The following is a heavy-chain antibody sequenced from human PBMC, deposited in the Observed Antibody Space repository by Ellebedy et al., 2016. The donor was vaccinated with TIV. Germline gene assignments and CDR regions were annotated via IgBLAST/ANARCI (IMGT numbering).Heavy chain of an antibody. J-gene: IGHJ4*02. D-gene: IGHD1-26*01. Sequence: GESLKISCKGSGYSFTSYWIGWVRQMPGKGLEWMGIIYPGYSDTRYSPSFQGQVTISADKSISTAYLQWTSLKASDTAMYYCARRTGVAVGATPFDYWGQGTLVTVSS. CDR2: IYPGYSDT. CDR3: ARRTGVAVGATPFDY. CDR1: GYSFTSYW. V-gene: IGHV5-51*01.